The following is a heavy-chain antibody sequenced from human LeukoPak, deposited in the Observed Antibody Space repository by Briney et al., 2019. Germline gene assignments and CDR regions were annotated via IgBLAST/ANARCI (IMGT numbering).Heavy chain of an antibody. Sequence: SETLSLTCTVSGGSISTYYWSWIRQPPGKGLEWIGYIYYSGSTNYSPSLQSRVTMSVDTSKNQFSLRLSSVTAADTAVYYCARSGAKTSGFDYWGQGTLVTVSS. D-gene: IGHD2-15*01. V-gene: IGHV4-59*01. CDR1: GGSISTYY. CDR3: ARSGAKTSGFDY. J-gene: IGHJ4*02. CDR2: IYYSGST.